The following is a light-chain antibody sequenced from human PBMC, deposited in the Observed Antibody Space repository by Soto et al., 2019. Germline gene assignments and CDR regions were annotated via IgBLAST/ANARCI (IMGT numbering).Light chain of an antibody. Sequence: DIQLTQSPSFLSASVGDRVTITSRASQGISSYLAWYPKPQGKAPKFXMYAASTLQSGVPSRFSCSGAGTECTRPISSLQPEDVETDYCPQLKSYPQTFGQGTKV. CDR3: PQLKSYPQT. CDR2: AAS. V-gene: IGKV1-9*01. CDR1: QGISSY. J-gene: IGKJ1*01.